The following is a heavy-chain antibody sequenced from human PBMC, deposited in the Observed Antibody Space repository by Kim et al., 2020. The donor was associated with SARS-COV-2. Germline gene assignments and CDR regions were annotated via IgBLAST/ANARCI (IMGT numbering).Heavy chain of an antibody. J-gene: IGHJ4*02. CDR2: IYYSGST. D-gene: IGHD3-22*01. CDR1: GGSISSSSYY. V-gene: IGHV4-39*02. CDR3: ARDSSGYYHDY. Sequence: SETLSLTCTVSGGSISSSSYYWGWIRQPPGKGLEWIGSIYYSGSTYYNPSLKSRVTISVDTSKNQFSLKLSSVTAADTAVYYCARDSSGYYHDYWGQGTLVTVSS.